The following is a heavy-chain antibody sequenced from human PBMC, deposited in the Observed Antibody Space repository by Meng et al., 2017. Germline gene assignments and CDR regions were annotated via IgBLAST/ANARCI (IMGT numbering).Heavy chain of an antibody. CDR3: AKDRTYCSSTSCYYEGYYFDY. J-gene: IGHJ4*02. CDR2: ISYDGSNK. Sequence: GESLKISCAASGFTFSSYAMHWVRQAPGKGLEWVAVISYDGSNKYYADSVKGRFTISRDNSKNTLYLQMNSLRAEDTAVYYCAKDRTYCSSTSCYYEGYYFDYWGQGTLVTVSS. D-gene: IGHD2-2*01. CDR1: GFTFSSYA. V-gene: IGHV3-30*07.